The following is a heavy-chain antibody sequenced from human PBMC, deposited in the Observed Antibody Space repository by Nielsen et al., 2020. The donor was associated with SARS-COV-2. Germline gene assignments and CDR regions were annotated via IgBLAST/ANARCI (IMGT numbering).Heavy chain of an antibody. CDR2: ISYDGSNK. Sequence: GESLKISCAASGFTFSSHGMHWVRQAPGKGLEWVAVISYDGSNKYYADSVKGRFTISRDNSKNTLYLQMNSLRAEDTAVYYCAKIAVAGTDFDYWGQGTLVTVSS. V-gene: IGHV3-30*18. D-gene: IGHD6-19*01. CDR3: AKIAVAGTDFDY. J-gene: IGHJ4*02. CDR1: GFTFSSHG.